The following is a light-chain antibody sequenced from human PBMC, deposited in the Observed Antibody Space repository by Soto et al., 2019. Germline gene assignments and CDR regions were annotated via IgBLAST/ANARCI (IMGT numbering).Light chain of an antibody. CDR2: EVS. Sequence: QSVLTQPASVSGSPGQSITISCTGTSSDVGAYNYVSWYQQRPGKAPKVMIYEVSNRPSGVSNRFSGSKSGNTASLTISGLLAEDEADYYCSSYTSSTTSVFGTGTKATVL. CDR1: SSDVGAYNY. CDR3: SSYTSSTTSV. V-gene: IGLV2-14*01. J-gene: IGLJ1*01.